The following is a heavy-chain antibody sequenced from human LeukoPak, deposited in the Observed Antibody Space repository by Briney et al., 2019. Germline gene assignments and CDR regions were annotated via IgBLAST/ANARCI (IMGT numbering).Heavy chain of an antibody. Sequence: GGSLRLSCAASGFTSSSYSMNWVRQAPGKGLEWVSSISSSSSYIYYADSVKGRFTISRDNAKNSLYLQMNSLRAEDTAVYYCARDRNQLLYFYYYYYMDVWGKGTTVTVSS. V-gene: IGHV3-21*01. CDR1: GFTSSSYS. D-gene: IGHD2-2*02. J-gene: IGHJ6*03. CDR3: ARDRNQLLYFYYYYYMDV. CDR2: ISSSSSYI.